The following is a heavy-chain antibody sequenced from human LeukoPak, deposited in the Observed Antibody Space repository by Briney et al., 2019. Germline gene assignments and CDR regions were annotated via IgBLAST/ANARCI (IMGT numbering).Heavy chain of an antibody. CDR3: ARCDSSGYTYFDY. CDR2: IYHSGST. CDR1: GASISSGGYS. Sequence: ASETLSLTCAVSGASISSGGYSWSWIRQPPGKGLEWIGYIYHSGSTYYNPSLKSRVTISVDRSKNQFSLKLSSATAADTAVYYCARCDSSGYTYFDYWGQGTLVTVSS. J-gene: IGHJ4*02. V-gene: IGHV4-30-2*01. D-gene: IGHD3-22*01.